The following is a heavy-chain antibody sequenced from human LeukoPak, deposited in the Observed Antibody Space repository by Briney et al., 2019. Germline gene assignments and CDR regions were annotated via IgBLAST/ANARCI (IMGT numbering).Heavy chain of an antibody. V-gene: IGHV1-2*06. CDR1: GYTFSGYY. D-gene: IGHD6-19*01. CDR2: VKPKSGDT. CDR3: ARGPGSDWNFEF. Sequence: ASVKVSCKASGYTFSGYYMHWVRQAPGQGLEWMGRVKPKSGDTKYAQKFQDRVSMTRDTSITTAYLELNSLKSDDTAIYYCARGPGSDWNFEFWGRGTLITVSS. J-gene: IGHJ2*01.